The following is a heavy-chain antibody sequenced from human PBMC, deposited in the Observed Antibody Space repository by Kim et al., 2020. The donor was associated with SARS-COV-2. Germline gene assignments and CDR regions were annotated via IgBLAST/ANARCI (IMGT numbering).Heavy chain of an antibody. D-gene: IGHD3-16*01. Sequence: GGSLRLSCAASGFTFSSYAMHWVRQAPGKGLEWVAVISYDGSNKYYADSVKGRFTISRYNSKNTLYLQMNSLRAEDTAVYYCARWFEGCVDYWGQGTLVTVSS. CDR1: GFTFSSYA. CDR3: ARWFEGCVDY. V-gene: IGHV3-30-3*01. CDR2: ISYDGSNK. J-gene: IGHJ4*02.